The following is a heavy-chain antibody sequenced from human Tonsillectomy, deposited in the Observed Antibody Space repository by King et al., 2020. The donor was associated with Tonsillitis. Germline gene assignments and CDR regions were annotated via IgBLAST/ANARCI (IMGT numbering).Heavy chain of an antibody. CDR2: IKTKTDGGTP. D-gene: IGHD3-3*01. CDR3: TSRQTTIFGVVIIDY. V-gene: IGHV3-15*01. Sequence: VQLVESGGGLVKPGGSLRLSCAASGFTFSNAWMSWVRQAPGKGLEWVGRIKTKTDGGTPDYAAPVKGRFTISRDDSESTLSLEMNSLKTEDTALYYCTSRQTTIFGVVIIDYWGQGTLVTVSS. CDR1: GFTFSNAW. J-gene: IGHJ4*02.